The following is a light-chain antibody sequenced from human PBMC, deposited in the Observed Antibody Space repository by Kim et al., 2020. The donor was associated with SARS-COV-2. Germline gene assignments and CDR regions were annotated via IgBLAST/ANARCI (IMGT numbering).Light chain of an antibody. CDR3: QQYGTSPFT. CDR1: QILSSNF. V-gene: IGKV3-20*01. J-gene: IGKJ4*01. Sequence: PGERATLTCRASQILSSNFLAWYQHTPGQAPRLLIYGASSRATGIPDRFSGSGSETDFTLTIARLEPGDFAVYYCQQYGTSPFTFGGGTKVDIK. CDR2: GAS.